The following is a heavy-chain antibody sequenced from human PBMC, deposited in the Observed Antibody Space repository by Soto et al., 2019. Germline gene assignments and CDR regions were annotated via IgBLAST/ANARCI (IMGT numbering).Heavy chain of an antibody. CDR2: ISYDGSNK. V-gene: IGHV3-30-3*01. CDR1: GFTFSSYA. CDR3: ARDSPTPPMIVVVTYYFDY. Sequence: GGSLRLSCAASGFTFSSYAMHWVRQAPGKGLEWVAVISYDGSNKYYADSVKGRFTISRDNSKNTLYLQMNSLRAEDTAVYYCARDSPTPPMIVVVTYYFDYWGQGALVTVSS. J-gene: IGHJ4*02. D-gene: IGHD3-22*01.